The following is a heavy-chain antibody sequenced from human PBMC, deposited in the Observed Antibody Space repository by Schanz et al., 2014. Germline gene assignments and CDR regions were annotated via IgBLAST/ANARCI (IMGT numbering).Heavy chain of an antibody. Sequence: QVQLVESGGGVVQPGRSLRLSCAASGFTFSGYGMHWVRQAPGKGLEWVATISYDGSNKYYGDSVKGRFTISRDNSKNTLYLQMNSLRVEDTALYYCARDRSNNFDYWGQGTLVTVSS. V-gene: IGHV3-30*03. CDR2: ISYDGSNK. D-gene: IGHD2-2*01. J-gene: IGHJ4*02. CDR3: ARDRSNNFDY. CDR1: GFTFSGYG.